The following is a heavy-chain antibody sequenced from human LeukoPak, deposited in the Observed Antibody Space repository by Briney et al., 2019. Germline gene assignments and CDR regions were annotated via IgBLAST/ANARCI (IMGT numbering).Heavy chain of an antibody. CDR2: IGGSGATK. CDR3: SKMRSGYHVGFDY. D-gene: IGHD3-22*01. Sequence: PGGSLRLSCVASGFTFSSSAMSWVRQTPGKGPEWGAAIGGSGATKYHADSVSVRCTISSYNSKSRLYSHMKSIRVQSTALYHCSKMRSGYHVGFDYWGQGTLVTVSS. V-gene: IGHV3-23*01. J-gene: IGHJ4*02. CDR1: GFTFSSSA.